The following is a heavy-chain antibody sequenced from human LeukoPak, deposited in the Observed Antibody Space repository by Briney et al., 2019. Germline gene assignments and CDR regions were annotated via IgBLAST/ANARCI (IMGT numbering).Heavy chain of an antibody. V-gene: IGHV3-30*18. D-gene: IGHD1-26*01. CDR3: AKDYRSLPRPGYYYYGMDV. J-gene: IGHJ6*02. CDR1: GFTFSSYG. Sequence: GSLRLSCAASGFTFSSYGMHWDRQAPGKGLEWVAVISYDGSNKYYADSVKGRFTISRDNSKNTLYLQMNSLRAEDTAVYYCAKDYRSLPRPGYYYYGMDVWGQGTTVTVSS. CDR2: ISYDGSNK.